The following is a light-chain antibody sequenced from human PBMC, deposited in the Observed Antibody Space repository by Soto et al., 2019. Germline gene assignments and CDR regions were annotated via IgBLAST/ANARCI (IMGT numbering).Light chain of an antibody. J-gene: IGKJ2*01. CDR2: DGS. V-gene: IGKV1-5*01. CDR3: QQYNAN. Sequence: DIQMTQSPSTLSASVGDRVTITCRASQSISTWLAWYQEKPGKAPKLLIYDGSSLGSRVPSRFSGSGSGTEFTLTISSLQPEDFATYYCQQYNANFGQGTRLEIK. CDR1: QSISTW.